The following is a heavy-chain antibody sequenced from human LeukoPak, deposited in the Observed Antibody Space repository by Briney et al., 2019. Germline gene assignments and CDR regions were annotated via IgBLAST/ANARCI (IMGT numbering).Heavy chain of an antibody. V-gene: IGHV1-2*02. CDR2: INPNSGGT. Sequence: ASVKVSCKASGYTFTGYYMHWVRQAPGQGLEWMGWINPNSGGTNYAQKFQGSVTMTRDTSISTAYMELSRLRSDDTAVYYCARDYNFGVVIGYYYYYMDVWGKGTTVTVSS. CDR3: ARDYNFGVVIGYYYYYMDV. CDR1: GYTFTGYY. J-gene: IGHJ6*03. D-gene: IGHD3-3*01.